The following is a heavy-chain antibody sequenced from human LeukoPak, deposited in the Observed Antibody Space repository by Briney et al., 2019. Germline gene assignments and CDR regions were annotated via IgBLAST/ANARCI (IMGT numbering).Heavy chain of an antibody. V-gene: IGHV3-53*01. D-gene: IGHD1-26*01. CDR3: ARERSGTYYFDY. CDR1: GFTVSSNY. J-gene: IGHJ4*02. CDR2: IYSGGST. Sequence: PGGSLRLSCAASGFTVSSNYLSWVRQAPGKGLEWASVIYSGGSTYYADSVKGRFTISRDNSKNTLYLQMNSLRAEDTAVYYCARERSGTYYFDYWGQGTLVTVSS.